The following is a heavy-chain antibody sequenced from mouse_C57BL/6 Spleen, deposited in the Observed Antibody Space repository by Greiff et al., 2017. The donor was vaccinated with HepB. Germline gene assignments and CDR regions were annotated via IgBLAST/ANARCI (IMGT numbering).Heavy chain of an antibody. CDR3: ARGAGLFDY. CDR1: GYSIPSGYY. J-gene: IGHJ2*01. V-gene: IGHV3-6*01. D-gene: IGHD3-3*01. Sequence: ESGPGLVKPSQSLSLTCSVPGYSIPSGYYWNWIRQFPGNKLEWMGYISYDGSNNYNPSLKNRISITRDTSKNQFFLKLNSVTTEDTATYYCARGAGLFDYWGQGTTLTVSS. CDR2: ISYDGSN.